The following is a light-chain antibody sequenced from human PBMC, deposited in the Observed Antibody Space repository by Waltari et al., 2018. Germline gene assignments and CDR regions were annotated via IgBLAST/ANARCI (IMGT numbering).Light chain of an antibody. CDR3: QQYNNWPPGT. CDR1: QSVSSN. V-gene: IGKV3-15*01. Sequence: EIVMTQSPATLSVSPGERATLSCRASQSVSSNLALYQQKPGQAPRLLIYGASTRATGIPARFSGSGSGTEFTLTISSLQSEDFAVYYCQQYNNWPPGTFGQGTKVEIK. J-gene: IGKJ1*01. CDR2: GAS.